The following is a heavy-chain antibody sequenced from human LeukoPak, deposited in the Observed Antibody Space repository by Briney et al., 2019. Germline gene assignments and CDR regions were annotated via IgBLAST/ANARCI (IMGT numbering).Heavy chain of an antibody. Sequence: GGSLRLSCAASGFTFSSYEMNWVRQAPGKGLEWISYISSSGSAIYYADSVKGRFTISRDNAKNPLYLQMNSLRAEDTAVYYCARVGMITESLDFWGQGTLVTVSS. CDR3: ARVGMITESLDF. CDR1: GFTFSSYE. V-gene: IGHV3-48*03. D-gene: IGHD3-16*01. CDR2: ISSSGSAI. J-gene: IGHJ4*02.